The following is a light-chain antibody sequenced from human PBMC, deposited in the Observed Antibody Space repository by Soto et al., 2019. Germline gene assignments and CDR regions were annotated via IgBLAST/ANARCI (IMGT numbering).Light chain of an antibody. CDR3: SSYTSSSTYV. J-gene: IGLJ1*01. V-gene: IGLV2-14*03. CDR1: TSDIGDYNY. CDR2: HVS. Sequence: QSALTQPASVSGSPGQSITISCTGTTSDIGDYNYVSWYQQHAGKAPKLMIYHVSDRPSGVSNRFSGSKSGNTASLTISGLQAEDEADYYCSSYTSSSTYVLGTGTKVTVL.